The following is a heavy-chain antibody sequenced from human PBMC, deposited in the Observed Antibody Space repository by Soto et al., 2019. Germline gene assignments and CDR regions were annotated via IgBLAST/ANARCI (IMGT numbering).Heavy chain of an antibody. J-gene: IGHJ5*02. Sequence: SETLSLTCTVSGGSIIGSGFHWAWIRQHPGKGLEWIGSIYYSGTANYSPSLKSRLAIDVDTSKNQFSLRLSSVTAADTAVYYCATRSDDYVGWFNPWGQGTRVRVSS. CDR3: ATRSDDYVGWFNP. D-gene: IGHD3-16*01. CDR1: GGSIIGSGFH. V-gene: IGHV4-39*01. CDR2: IYYSGTA.